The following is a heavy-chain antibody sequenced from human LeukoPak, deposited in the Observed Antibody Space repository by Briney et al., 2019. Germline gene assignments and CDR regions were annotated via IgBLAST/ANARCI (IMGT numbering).Heavy chain of an antibody. V-gene: IGHV3-23*01. J-gene: IGHJ4*02. CDR3: AKDPGVITYFDY. CDR2: IRGSGGNT. D-gene: IGHD3-10*01. CDR1: GFTFSNYA. Sequence: GGSLRLSCAASGFTFSNYAMSWVRQAPGKGLGWVSGIRGSGGNTYYAESVKGRYTISRDTSKNTLYLQMNSLRAEDTAVYYCAKDPGVITYFDYWGQGTLVTVSS.